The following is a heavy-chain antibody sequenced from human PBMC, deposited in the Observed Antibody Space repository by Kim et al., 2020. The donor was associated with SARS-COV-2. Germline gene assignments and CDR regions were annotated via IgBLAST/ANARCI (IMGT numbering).Heavy chain of an antibody. CDR2: INHSGST. Sequence: SETLSLTCAVYGGSFSGYYWSWIRQPPGKGLEWIGEINHSGSTNYNPSLKSRVTISVDTSKNQFSLKLSSVTAADTAVYYCARGLRSFRSTSSHYYSGM. CDR1: GGSFSGYY. V-gene: IGHV4-34*01. D-gene: IGHD2-2*01. CDR3: ARGLRSFRSTSSHYYSGM. J-gene: IGHJ6*01.